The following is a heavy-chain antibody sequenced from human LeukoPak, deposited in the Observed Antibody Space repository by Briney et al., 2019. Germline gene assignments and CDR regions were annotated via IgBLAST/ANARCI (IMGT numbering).Heavy chain of an antibody. CDR1: GFTFSSYW. V-gene: IGHV3-74*01. CDR3: ARAPYDFWSGYYQSGAFDI. D-gene: IGHD3-3*01. Sequence: GGSLRLSCAASGFTFSSYWMHWVRQAPGKGLVWVSRINSDGRSTSYADSVKGRFTISRDNAKNTLYLQMNSLRAEDTAVYYCARAPYDFWSGYYQSGAFDIWGQGTMVTVSS. CDR2: INSDGRST. J-gene: IGHJ3*02.